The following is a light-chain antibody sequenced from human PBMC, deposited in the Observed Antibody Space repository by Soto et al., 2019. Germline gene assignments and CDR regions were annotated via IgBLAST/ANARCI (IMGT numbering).Light chain of an antibody. J-gene: IGKJ4*01. CDR2: GAS. CDR1: QSVDSNS. V-gene: IGKV3-20*01. Sequence: EIVLTQSQGTLSLSPGERATLSCRASQSVDSNSLAWYQHKPGQAPRLLSYGASSRAPGISDRYSGRGSGTDFTLTSNRLEPEDFAVYYCQQYATSPTFGGGTRLEIK. CDR3: QQYATSPT.